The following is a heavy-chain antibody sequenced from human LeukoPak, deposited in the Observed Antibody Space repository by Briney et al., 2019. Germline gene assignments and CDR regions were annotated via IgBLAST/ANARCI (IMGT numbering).Heavy chain of an antibody. J-gene: IGHJ4*02. CDR2: ISGSGGST. D-gene: IGHD6-13*01. V-gene: IGHV3-23*01. CDR3: AKEGGIAAADFDY. CDR1: GFTVSSNY. Sequence: GGSLRLSCAASGFTVSSNYMSWVRQALGKGLEWVSAISGSGGSTYYADSVKGRFTISRDNSKNTLYLQMNSLRAEDTAVYYCAKEGGIAAADFDYWGQGTLVTVSS.